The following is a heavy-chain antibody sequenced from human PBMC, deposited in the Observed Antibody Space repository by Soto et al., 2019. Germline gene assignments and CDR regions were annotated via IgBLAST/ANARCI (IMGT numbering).Heavy chain of an antibody. V-gene: IGHV3-53*01. D-gene: IGHD4-4*01. CDR2: SYSGGGT. CDR1: GFTASGSY. Sequence: GGSLTLSCAASGFTASGSYMYWVRQAPGKGLEWVSVSYSGGGTDYEAAVKGRFTLSSDNSKNMLYLQMSSLRDEDTAVYYCARVTTTLVHSFDYWGQGTPVTVS. CDR3: ARVTTTLVHSFDY. J-gene: IGHJ4*02.